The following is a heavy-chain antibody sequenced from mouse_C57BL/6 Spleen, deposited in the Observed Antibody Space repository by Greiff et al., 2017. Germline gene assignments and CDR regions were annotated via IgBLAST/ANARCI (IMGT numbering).Heavy chain of an antibody. CDR1: GYAFSSYW. J-gene: IGHJ4*01. D-gene: IGHD1-1*01. V-gene: IGHV1-80*01. CDR3: ARPITSVVAPYAMDY. CDR2: IYPGDGDT. Sequence: QVQLKQSGAELVKPGASVKISCKASGYAFSSYWMNWVKQRPGKGLEWIGQIYPGDGDTNYNGKFKGKATLTADKSSSPAYMQLSSLTSEDSAVYFCARPITSVVAPYAMDYWGQGTSVTVSS.